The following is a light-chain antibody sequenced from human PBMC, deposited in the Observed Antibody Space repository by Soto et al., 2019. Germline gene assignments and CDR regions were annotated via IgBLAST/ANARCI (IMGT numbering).Light chain of an antibody. V-gene: IGKV3-11*01. CDR1: QSVSNY. J-gene: IGKJ4*01. CDR2: DAS. CDR3: QQRSIWPPLT. Sequence: EVVLTQSPATLSLSPGERATLSCRASQSVSNYLAWYQQKPGQAPRLPIYDASNRATGIPARFSGSGSGTDFTLTISSLEPEDFAVYYCQQRSIWPPLTFGGGTKVEI.